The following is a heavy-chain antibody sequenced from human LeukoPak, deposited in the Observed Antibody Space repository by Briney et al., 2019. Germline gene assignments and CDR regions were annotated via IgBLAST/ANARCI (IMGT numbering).Heavy chain of an antibody. CDR1: GFTFRNYY. CDR2: ISSSSNTI. CDR3: TRDRDFSGVDY. V-gene: IGHV3-11*04. J-gene: IGHJ4*02. D-gene: IGHD2-21*02. Sequence: PGGSLRLSCTASGFTFRNYYMTWIRQAPGKGLEWVSYISSSSNTIYYADSVKGRFTISRDNAKNSLYLQTNSLRAEDTAVYYCTRDRDFSGVDYWGQGTLVTVSS.